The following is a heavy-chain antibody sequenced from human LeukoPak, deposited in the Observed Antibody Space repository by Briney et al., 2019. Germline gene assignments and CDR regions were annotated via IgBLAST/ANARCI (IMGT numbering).Heavy chain of an antibody. CDR2: IVVGSGNT. CDR1: GFTFTSSA. Sequence: GTSVKVSCKASGFTFTSSAVQWVRQARGQRLEWIGWIVVGSGNTNYAQKFQERVTITRDMSTSTAYMELSSLRSEDTAVYYCAAGGRYSLFDYWGQGTLVTVSS. J-gene: IGHJ4*02. CDR3: AAGGRYSLFDY. V-gene: IGHV1-58*01. D-gene: IGHD5-18*01.